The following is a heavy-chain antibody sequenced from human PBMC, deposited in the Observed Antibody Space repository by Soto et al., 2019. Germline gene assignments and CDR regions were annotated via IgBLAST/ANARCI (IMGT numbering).Heavy chain of an antibody. V-gene: IGHV1-3*01. CDR2: INAGNGNT. CDR3: ARRGVYYFYDY. D-gene: IGHD3-22*01. CDR1: GYTFTSYA. J-gene: IGHJ4*02. Sequence: ASVKVSCKASGYTFTSYAMHWVRQAPGQRLEWMGWINAGNGNTKSSQKFQGRVTITRDTSASTAYMELSSLRSEDTAVYYCARRGVYYFYDYWGQGTLVTVSS.